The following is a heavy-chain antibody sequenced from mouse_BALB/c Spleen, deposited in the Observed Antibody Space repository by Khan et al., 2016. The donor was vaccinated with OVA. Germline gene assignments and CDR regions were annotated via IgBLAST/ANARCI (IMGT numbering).Heavy chain of an antibody. CDR2: INTYTGEP. D-gene: IGHD1-2*01. CDR3: ARWHCYGCYWYLDV. J-gene: IGHJ1*01. V-gene: IGHV9-3-1*01. Sequence: QIQLVQSGPELKKPGETVKISCKASGYTFTNYGMNWVKQAPGKDLKWMGWINTYTGEPTYADDFKGRFAFSLETSANTAYLQINNLKNEDTATXFCARWHCYGCYWYLDVWGAGTTVTVSS. CDR1: GYTFTNYG.